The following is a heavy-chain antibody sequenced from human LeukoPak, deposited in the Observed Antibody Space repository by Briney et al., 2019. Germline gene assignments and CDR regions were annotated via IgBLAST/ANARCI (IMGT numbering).Heavy chain of an antibody. CDR1: GFTFSSYA. V-gene: IGHV3-23*01. Sequence: PGGSLRLSCAASGFTFSSYAMSWVRQAPGKGLEWVSAISGSGGSTFYADSVKGRFTISRDNSKNTLYLQMNSLRAEDTAVYYCAKAHAYVWGSGPLDYWGQGILVTVSS. CDR2: ISGSGGST. D-gene: IGHD3-16*01. CDR3: AKAHAYVWGSGPLDY. J-gene: IGHJ4*02.